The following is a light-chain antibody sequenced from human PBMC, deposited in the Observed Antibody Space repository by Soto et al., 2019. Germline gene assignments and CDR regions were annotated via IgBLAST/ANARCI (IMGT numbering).Light chain of an antibody. CDR2: GAS. Sequence: EIVLTQSPGTLSLSPGERATLSCRASQSVSSNYLAWYQQKPGQAPSLLIYGASSRATGIPDRFSGSGSGTDFTLTFSRLEPEDFAVYYCQQYSDLPRTFGQGTRVEIK. J-gene: IGKJ1*01. V-gene: IGKV3-20*01. CDR1: QSVSSNY. CDR3: QQYSDLPRT.